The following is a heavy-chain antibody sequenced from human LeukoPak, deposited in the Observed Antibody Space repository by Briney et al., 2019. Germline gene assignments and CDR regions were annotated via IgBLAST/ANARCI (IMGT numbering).Heavy chain of an antibody. CDR2: ISYDGSNK. V-gene: IGHV3-30*18. D-gene: IGHD2-8*02. CDR1: GFTFSSYG. J-gene: IGHJ3*02. Sequence: GGSLRLSCAASGFTFSSYGMHWVRQAPGKGLEWVAVISYDGSNKYYADSVKGRFTISRDNSKNTLYLQMNSLRAEDTAVYYCAKDLGYWYRGAFDIWGQGTMVTVSS. CDR3: AKDLGYWYRGAFDI.